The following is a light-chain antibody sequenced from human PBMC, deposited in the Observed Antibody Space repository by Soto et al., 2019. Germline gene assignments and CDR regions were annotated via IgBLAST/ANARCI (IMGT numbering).Light chain of an antibody. Sequence: QSALTQPASVSGSPGQSITISCTGTSSDVGGYNYVSWYQHHPGKAHKLMIYDVSSRPSGVSNRFSGSKSCNTASLTISGLQAEDEADYYCSSHTSSSTLVVFGGGTKLIVL. V-gene: IGLV2-14*03. J-gene: IGLJ2*01. CDR1: SSDVGGYNY. CDR2: DVS. CDR3: SSHTSSSTLVV.